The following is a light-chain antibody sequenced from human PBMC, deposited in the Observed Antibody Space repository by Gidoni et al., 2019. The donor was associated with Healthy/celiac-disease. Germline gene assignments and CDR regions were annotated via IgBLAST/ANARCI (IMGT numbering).Light chain of an antibody. CDR1: QSVSSSY. CDR3: QQYGSSPRLYT. Sequence: ESVLTQSPGTLSLSPGERATLSCRASQSVSSSYLAWYQQKPGQAPRLLIYGASSRATGIPDRFSGSGSGPDFTLTISRLEPEDFAVYYCQQYGSSPRLYTFGPXTKLGIK. J-gene: IGKJ2*01. CDR2: GAS. V-gene: IGKV3-20*01.